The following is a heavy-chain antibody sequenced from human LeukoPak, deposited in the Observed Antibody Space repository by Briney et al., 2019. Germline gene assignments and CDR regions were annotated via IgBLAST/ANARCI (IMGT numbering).Heavy chain of an antibody. V-gene: IGHV3-7*05. Sequence: GGSLRLSCTASLSTLSTHWMTWFRQTPGKGLEWVASLRQDGGDKYYVDSVKGRFTISRDNAANSLYLQMISLRAEDTAVYYCARETRGTVGSYWGQGTLVTVSS. CDR1: LSTLSTHW. J-gene: IGHJ4*02. CDR2: LRQDGGDK. D-gene: IGHD1-26*01. CDR3: ARETRGTVGSY.